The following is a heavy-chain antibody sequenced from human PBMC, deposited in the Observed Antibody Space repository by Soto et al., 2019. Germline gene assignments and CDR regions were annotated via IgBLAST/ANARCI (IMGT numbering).Heavy chain of an antibody. J-gene: IGHJ5*02. V-gene: IGHV4-31*03. Sequence: QVQLQESGPGPVKPSQTLSLTCTVSGGSISGGGYYWSWIRQHPGKGLEWIGYIYYSGSTYYNPSLKSRVTISVDTSKNQFSLKLSSVTAADTAVYYCARDSKGDDGVRWFDPWGQGTLVTVSS. CDR3: ARDSKGDDGVRWFDP. D-gene: IGHD3-3*01. CDR2: IYYSGST. CDR1: GGSISGGGYY.